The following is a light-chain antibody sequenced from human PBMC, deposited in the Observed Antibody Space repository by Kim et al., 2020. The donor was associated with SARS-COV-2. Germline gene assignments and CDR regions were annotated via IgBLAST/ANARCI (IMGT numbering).Light chain of an antibody. V-gene: IGLV2-11*03. CDR3: CSYTGYYNYV. CDR2: DVT. CDR1: SSDVGAYKF. J-gene: IGLJ1*01. Sequence: QSVTISCTGTSSDVGAYKFVSWYQQHPGQAPKLMIYDVTKRPSGVPDRFSGSKSGNTASLIISGLQAEDDADYYCCSYTGYYNYVFGSGTKVTVL.